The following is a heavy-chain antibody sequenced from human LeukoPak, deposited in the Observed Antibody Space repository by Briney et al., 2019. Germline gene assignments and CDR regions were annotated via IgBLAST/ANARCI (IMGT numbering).Heavy chain of an antibody. Sequence: SETLSLTCTVSGDSISSYYWSWIRQPPGRGLEWIGYIYYSGSTNYHPSLKSRVTISIDTSKNQFSLKLSSVTAADTAVDYCARKVTRKGGDAFDIWGQGTMVTVSS. CDR1: GDSISSYY. D-gene: IGHD2-21*02. CDR2: IYYSGST. V-gene: IGHV4-59*01. J-gene: IGHJ3*02. CDR3: ARKVTRKGGDAFDI.